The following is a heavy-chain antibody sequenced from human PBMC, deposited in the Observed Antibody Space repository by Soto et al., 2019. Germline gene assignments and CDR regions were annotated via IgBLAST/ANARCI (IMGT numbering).Heavy chain of an antibody. J-gene: IGHJ4*02. CDR2: IIPIFGTA. V-gene: IGHV1-69*12. D-gene: IGHD4-17*01. CDR3: AHLNPAYGEGPQAY. Sequence: QVQLVQSGAEVKKPGSSVKVSCKASGGTFSSYAISWVRQAPGQGLEWMGGIIPIFGTANYAQKFQGRVTIEADEPTSTAYMELSSLRSEDTAVYYCAHLNPAYGEGPQAYWGQGTLVTVSS. CDR1: GGTFSSYA.